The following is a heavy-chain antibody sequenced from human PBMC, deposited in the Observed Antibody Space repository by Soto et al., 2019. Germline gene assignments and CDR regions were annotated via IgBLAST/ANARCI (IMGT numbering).Heavy chain of an antibody. CDR3: ARAPGATGTPFDY. Sequence: SVKVSCKASGGTFSSYAISWVRQAPGQGLEWMGGIIPIFGTANYAQKFQGRVTITADESTSTAYMELSSLRSEDTAVYYCARAPGATGTPFDYWGQGTLVTVSS. V-gene: IGHV1-69*13. CDR1: GGTFSSYA. D-gene: IGHD1-26*01. CDR2: IIPIFGTA. J-gene: IGHJ4*02.